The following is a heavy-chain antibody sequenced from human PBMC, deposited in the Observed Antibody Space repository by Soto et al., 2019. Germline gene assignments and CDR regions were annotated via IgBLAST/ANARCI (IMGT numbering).Heavy chain of an antibody. J-gene: IGHJ6*02. V-gene: IGHV1-69*02. D-gene: IGHD3-3*01. CDR2: IIPVLGVE. CDR1: GGSFSSYI. Sequence: SVKVSCKASGGSFSSYIVSWVRQAPGQGLEWMGRIIPVLGVEYYAQKFQGRVTITADKSTSTAYMELNSLKTEDTAVYYCTTLSITIFGVVLMDVWGQGTTVTVSS. CDR3: TTLSITIFGVVLMDV.